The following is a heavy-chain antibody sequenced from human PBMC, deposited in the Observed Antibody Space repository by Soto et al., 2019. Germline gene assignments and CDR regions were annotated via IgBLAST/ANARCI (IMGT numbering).Heavy chain of an antibody. CDR2: IYYSGST. J-gene: IGHJ5*02. CDR1: GGSISSYY. V-gene: IGHV4-30-4*01. Sequence: PSETLSLTCTVSGGSISSYYGSWIRQPPGKGLEWIGYIYYSGSTYYNPSLKSRVTISVDTSKNQFSLKLSSVTAADTAVYYCARVCRDGYNYGWFDPWGQGTLVTVSS. CDR3: ARVCRDGYNYGWFDP. D-gene: IGHD5-12*01.